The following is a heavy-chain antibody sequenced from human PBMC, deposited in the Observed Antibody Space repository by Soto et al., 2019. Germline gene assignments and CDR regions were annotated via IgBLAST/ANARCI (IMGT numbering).Heavy chain of an antibody. CDR2: MTGSGGFT. J-gene: IGHJ6*02. V-gene: IGHV3-23*01. CDR1: GFSFSAYA. CDR3: ARDLGLRHTYYYYYGMDV. D-gene: IGHD5-12*01. Sequence: PGGSLRLSCAASGFSFSAYAMSWVRQAPGKGLEWVSGMTGSGGFTYYADSVKGRFTISRDNSKNTLYLQMNSLRAEDTAVYYCARDLGLRHTYYYYYGMDVWGQGTTVTVSS.